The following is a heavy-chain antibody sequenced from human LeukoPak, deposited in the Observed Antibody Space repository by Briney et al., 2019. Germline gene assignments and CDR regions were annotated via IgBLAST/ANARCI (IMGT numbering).Heavy chain of an antibody. CDR1: GGSISSSSYY. V-gene: IGHV4-39*01. CDR2: IYSSGST. J-gene: IGHJ5*02. CDR3: ARQSPISYNWFDP. Sequence: SGGSISSSSYYWGWIRXPPGRGXXXXXSIYSSGSTYYNPSLKSRITISVDTSKNQFSLKLSSVTAADTAVYYCARQSPISYNWFDPWGQGTLVTVSS. D-gene: IGHD3-16*02.